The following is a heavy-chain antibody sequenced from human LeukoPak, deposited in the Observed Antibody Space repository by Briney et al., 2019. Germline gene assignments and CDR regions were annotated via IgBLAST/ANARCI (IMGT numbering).Heavy chain of an antibody. CDR3: AREGGRGSFFDY. V-gene: IGHV3-48*03. J-gene: IGHJ4*02. Sequence: GGSLRLSCAASGFTFSSYEMNWVRQAPGKGLEWASYISSSGSTIYYADSVKGRFTISRDNDKNSLYLQMNSLRAEDTAVYYCAREGGRGSFFDYWGQGTLVTVSS. CDR1: GFTFSSYE. CDR2: ISSSGSTI. D-gene: IGHD1-26*01.